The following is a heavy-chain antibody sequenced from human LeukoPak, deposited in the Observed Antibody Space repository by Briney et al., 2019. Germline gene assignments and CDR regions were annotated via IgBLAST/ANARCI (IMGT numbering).Heavy chain of an antibody. CDR1: GGIFSSSA. V-gene: IGHV1-69*13. D-gene: IGHD4-17*01. J-gene: IGHJ4*02. CDR3: ASYSDNMY. Sequence: GASVTVSCKASGGIFSSSAINWVRQAPGQGLAWMGGIIPIFHSSNYTQKFQGRLSITADESTRTVYMELSSLRFEDTAVYYCASYSDNMYWGQGTLVTVSS. CDR2: IIPIFHSS.